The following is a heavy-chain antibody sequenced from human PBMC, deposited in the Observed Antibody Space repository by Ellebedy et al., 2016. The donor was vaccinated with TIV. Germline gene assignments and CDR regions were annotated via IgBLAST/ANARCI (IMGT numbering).Heavy chain of an antibody. CDR3: TRRTRGYDSPDFDY. J-gene: IGHJ4*02. Sequence: GGSLRLSCAASGFTFSGSAMHWVRQASGKGLEWVGRIRSKANSYATAYAASVKGRFTISRDDSKNTAYLQMNSLKTEDTAVYYCTRRTRGYDSPDFDYWGQGTLVTVSS. CDR1: GFTFSGSA. V-gene: IGHV3-73*01. D-gene: IGHD5-12*01. CDR2: IRSKANSYAT.